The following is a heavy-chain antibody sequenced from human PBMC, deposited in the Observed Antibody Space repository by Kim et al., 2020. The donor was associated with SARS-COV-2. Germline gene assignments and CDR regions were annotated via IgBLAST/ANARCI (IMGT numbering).Heavy chain of an antibody. J-gene: IGHJ4*01. D-gene: IGHD1-26*01. V-gene: IGHV3-74*01. CDR3: ARVSGIGSFFFDY. Sequence: CADSGKGRFTIPRDNAKNTLYLQMNSLRAEDTAVYSCARVSGIGSFFFDYWGHGTLVTVSS.